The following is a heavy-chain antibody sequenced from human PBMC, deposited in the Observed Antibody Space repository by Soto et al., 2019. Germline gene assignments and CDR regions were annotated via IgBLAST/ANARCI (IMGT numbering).Heavy chain of an antibody. CDR1: GFTFSTYS. CDR3: ARGLDSSGWYLDY. D-gene: IGHD6-19*01. V-gene: IGHV3-48*01. J-gene: IGHJ4*02. CDR2: ISSSSSTI. Sequence: EVQLVESGGGLVQPGGSLRLSCAASGFTFSTYSMNWVRQAPGKGLEWVSYISSSSSTIYYADSVKGRFTISRDNAKNSLYLQMNSLRAEDTAVYYCARGLDSSGWYLDYWGQGTLVTVSS.